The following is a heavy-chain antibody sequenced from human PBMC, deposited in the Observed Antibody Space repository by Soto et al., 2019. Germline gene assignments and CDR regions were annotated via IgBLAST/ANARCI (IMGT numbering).Heavy chain of an antibody. CDR3: XXXXXGDYGGYFDY. V-gene: IGHV4-30-2*01. CDR2: TYHSGNP. CDR1: GGSIRTGGYS. D-gene: IGHD4-17*01. Sequence: QLQLQESGSGLVKPSQTLSLTCTVSGGSIRTGGYSWSWIRQPPGKGLEWIGNTYHSGNPYYNPSLKSRVXXXXXXXXXXXXXXXXXXXXXXXXXXXXXXXXXGDYGGYFDYWGQGSLVTVS. J-gene: IGHJ4*02.